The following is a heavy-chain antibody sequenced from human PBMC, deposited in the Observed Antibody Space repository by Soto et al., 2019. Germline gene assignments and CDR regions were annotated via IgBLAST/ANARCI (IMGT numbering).Heavy chain of an antibody. CDR3: ARYEAGYCSGGSCYSDAFDI. J-gene: IGHJ3*02. V-gene: IGHV4-59*01. Sequence: PETLSLTWTVAARSISRYYGSWIRQPPEKGLGWIGYVFYSGSTNYNTSLKSRVTISVHTSKNQFTLKLSSVTAADTAVYYCARYEAGYCSGGSCYSDAFDIWGQGTMVTVSS. D-gene: IGHD2-15*01. CDR2: VFYSGST. CDR1: ARSISRYY.